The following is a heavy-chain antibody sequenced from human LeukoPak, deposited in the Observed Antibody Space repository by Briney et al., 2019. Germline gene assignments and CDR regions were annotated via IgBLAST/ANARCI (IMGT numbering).Heavy chain of an antibody. Sequence: ASVKVSCKTSGYTFTNLDINWLRQAPGQGLEWMGWMSPNSGDTGYAQKFQGRVSMTRDTSIGTAYMELSSLRSEDTAVYYCASNPPNTGDFYYWGLGSLVTVSS. J-gene: IGHJ4*02. CDR3: ASNPPNTGDFYY. V-gene: IGHV1-8*01. CDR2: MSPNSGDT. CDR1: GYTFTNLD. D-gene: IGHD1-1*01.